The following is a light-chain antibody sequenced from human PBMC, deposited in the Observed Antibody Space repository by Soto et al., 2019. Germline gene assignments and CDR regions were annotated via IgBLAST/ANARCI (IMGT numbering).Light chain of an antibody. CDR1: QTISSW. V-gene: IGKV1-5*01. J-gene: IGKJ1*01. Sequence: DIQMTQSPSTLSGSVGDRVTITCRASQTISSWLAWYQQKPGKAPKLLIYDASSLEGGVPSRFSGSGSGTEFTLTISGLQPDDFATYYCQQYNSYSWTFGQGTKVDIK. CDR2: DAS. CDR3: QQYNSYSWT.